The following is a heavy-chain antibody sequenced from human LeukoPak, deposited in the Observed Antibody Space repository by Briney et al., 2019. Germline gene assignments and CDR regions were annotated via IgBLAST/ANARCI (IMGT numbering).Heavy chain of an antibody. CDR3: AKVWGVVAARVFHFDY. J-gene: IGHJ4*02. Sequence: PGGSLRLSCAASGFTFSNHGMNWVRQAPGKGPEWVSGISPGGDITYYADSVKGRFTISRDNSKNTLYLQMNSLRAEDTAVYYCAKVWGVVAARVFHFDYWGQGTLVTVSS. V-gene: IGHV3-23*01. CDR1: GFTFSNHG. D-gene: IGHD2-15*01. CDR2: ISPGGDIT.